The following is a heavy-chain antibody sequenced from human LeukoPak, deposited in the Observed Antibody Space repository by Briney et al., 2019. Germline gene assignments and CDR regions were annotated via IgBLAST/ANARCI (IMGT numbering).Heavy chain of an antibody. V-gene: IGHV3-48*01. Sequence: GGSLRLSCAASGFTFSSYSMNWVRQAPGKGLEWVSYISSSSSTICYADSVKGRFTISRDNAKNSLYLQMNSLRAEDTAVFYCARVDYDSSGYYPFIGYWGQGTLVTVSS. CDR1: GFTFSSYS. D-gene: IGHD3-22*01. CDR2: ISSSSSTI. J-gene: IGHJ4*02. CDR3: ARVDYDSSGYYPFIGY.